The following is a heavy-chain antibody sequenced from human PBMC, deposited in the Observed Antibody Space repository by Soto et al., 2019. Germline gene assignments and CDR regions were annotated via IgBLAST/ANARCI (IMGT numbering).Heavy chain of an antibody. D-gene: IGHD2-8*01. CDR2: IRSKAYGGTT. CDR3: TRVLMGYCTNGVCYQRLYYYGMDV. J-gene: IGHJ6*02. V-gene: IGHV3-49*03. CDR1: GFTFGDYA. Sequence: PGGSLRLSCTASGFTFGDYAMSWFRQAPGKGLEWVGFIRSKAYGGTTEYAASVKGRFTISRDDSKSIAYLQMNSLKTEDTAVYYCTRVLMGYCTNGVCYQRLYYYGMDVWGQGTTVTVSS.